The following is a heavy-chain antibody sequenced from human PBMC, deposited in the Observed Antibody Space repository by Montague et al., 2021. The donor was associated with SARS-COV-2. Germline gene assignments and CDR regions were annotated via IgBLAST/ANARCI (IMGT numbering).Heavy chain of an antibody. J-gene: IGHJ4*01. V-gene: IGHV4-39*01. Sequence: SETLSLTCTVSGGSISSSNYYWGWIRQSPGKGLEWIGNIFYRGSTYYNPSLRSRVTISVDTSKNQFSLKLRSVTATDTAIYYCARRAVVVVVTRFDYWGQGIPVPVSS. CDR2: IFYRGST. CDR1: GGSISSSNYY. D-gene: IGHD3-22*01. CDR3: ARRAVVVVVTRFDY.